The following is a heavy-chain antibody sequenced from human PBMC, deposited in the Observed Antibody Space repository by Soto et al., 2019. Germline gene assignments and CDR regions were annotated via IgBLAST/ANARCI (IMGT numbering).Heavy chain of an antibody. D-gene: IGHD3-22*01. CDR2: IIPIFGTG. Sequence: VPLVPSGTEGEEAGSLVKVACQASGGIFSNQGLKWVGQAPGQGLEWMGGIIPIFGTGNYAQKFQGRVTITADESTTTASMELRGLRSEDTAVYYCARRYYNSSGYFDYWGQGTLVTVSS. CDR3: ARRYYNSSGYFDY. CDR1: GGIFSNQG. J-gene: IGHJ4*02. V-gene: IGHV1-69*01.